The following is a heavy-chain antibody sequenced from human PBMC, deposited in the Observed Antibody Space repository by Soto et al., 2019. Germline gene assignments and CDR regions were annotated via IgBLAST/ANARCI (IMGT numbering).Heavy chain of an antibody. Sequence: EVQLLESGGGLVQPGGSLRLSCAASGFTFSSYAMIWVRQAPGEGLEWVSAISGSGGSTYYADSVKGRFTISRDNSKNTLYLQMNSLRAEDTAVYYCANTLKTVHGYGVSAAGTLPLFGACGQGTLVTVSS. J-gene: IGHJ5*02. V-gene: IGHV3-23*01. CDR2: ISGSGGST. CDR1: GFTFSSYA. D-gene: IGHD6-13*01. CDR3: ANTLKTVHGYGVSAAGTLPLFGA.